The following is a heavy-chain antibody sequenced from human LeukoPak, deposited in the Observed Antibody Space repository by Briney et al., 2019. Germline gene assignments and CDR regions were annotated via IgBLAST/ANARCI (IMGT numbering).Heavy chain of an antibody. CDR3: AEVIGPWMLFDY. CDR1: GFTFSSYG. CDR2: ISHDGSNT. J-gene: IGHJ4*02. Sequence: GGSLRLSCAASGFTFSSYGMHWVRQAPGKGLGWVAVISHDGSNTDYTDSVKGRFTISRDNSKNTLYLQMNSLSAEETAVYYCAEVIGPWMLFDYGGEGTLVTVPS. V-gene: IGHV3-30*18. D-gene: IGHD2-8*01.